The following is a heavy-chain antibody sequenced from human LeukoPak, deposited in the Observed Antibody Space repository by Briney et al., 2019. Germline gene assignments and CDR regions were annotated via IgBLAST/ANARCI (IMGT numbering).Heavy chain of an antibody. CDR3: ARVEMATITDY. J-gene: IGHJ4*02. CDR2: ISSSSSYI. V-gene: IGHV3-21*01. D-gene: IGHD5-24*01. CDR1: GFTFNSYS. Sequence: PGGSLRLSCAASGFTFNSYSMNWIRPAPGKGLGWVSSISSSSSYIYYADSVKGRFTISRDNAKNSLYLQMNSLRAEDTAVYYCARVEMATITDYWGQGTLVTVSS.